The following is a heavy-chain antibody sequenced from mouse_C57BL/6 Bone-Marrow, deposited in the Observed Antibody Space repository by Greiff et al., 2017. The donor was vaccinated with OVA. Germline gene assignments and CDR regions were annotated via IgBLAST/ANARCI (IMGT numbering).Heavy chain of an antibody. V-gene: IGHV1-69*01. D-gene: IGHD1-1*01. CDR2: IDPSDSYT. CDR1: GYTFTSYW. CDR3: ARFITTVVASYYFDY. J-gene: IGHJ2*01. Sequence: QVQLQQPGAELVMPGASVKLSCKASGYTFTSYWMHWVKQRPGQGLEWIGEIDPSDSYTNYNQKFKGKSTLTVDKSSSTAYMQLSSLTSEDSAVYYCARFITTVVASYYFDYWGQGTTLTVSS.